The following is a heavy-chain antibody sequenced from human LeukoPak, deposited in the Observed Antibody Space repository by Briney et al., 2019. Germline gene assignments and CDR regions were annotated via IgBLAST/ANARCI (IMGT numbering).Heavy chain of an antibody. CDR3: ARRRSGSGYYYFDY. Sequence: SETLSLTCTVSGGSISSYYWGWIRQPPGKGLEWIGSIYYSGSTYYNPSLKSRVTISVDTSKNQFSLKLSSVTAADTAVYYCARRRSGSGYYYFDYWGQGTLVTVSS. V-gene: IGHV4-39*07. D-gene: IGHD3-22*01. CDR2: IYYSGST. J-gene: IGHJ4*02. CDR1: GGSISSYY.